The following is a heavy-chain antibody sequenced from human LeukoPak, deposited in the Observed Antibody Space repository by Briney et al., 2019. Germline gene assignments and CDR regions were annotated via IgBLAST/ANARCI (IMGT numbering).Heavy chain of an antibody. J-gene: IGHJ4*02. Sequence: GASVKVSCKASGYTFTSYGISWVRQAPGQGLEWMGWISAYNGNTNYAQKLQGRVTMTTDTSTSTAYMELRSLRSDDTAVYYCARDRCSGGSCYPGLHDYWGQGTLVTVSS. CDR1: GYTFTSYG. CDR2: ISAYNGNT. CDR3: ARDRCSGGSCYPGLHDY. V-gene: IGHV1-18*01. D-gene: IGHD2-15*01.